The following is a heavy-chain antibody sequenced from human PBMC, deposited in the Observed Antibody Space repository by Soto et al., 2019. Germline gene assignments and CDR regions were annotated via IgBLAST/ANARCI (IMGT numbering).Heavy chain of an antibody. V-gene: IGHV3-30*18. CDR1: GFTFSNYG. CDR2: ISFDGSHK. CDR3: AKDGAPRYCSRSSCHPAGAY. Sequence: QVLLVESGGGVVQPGRSLRLSCAGSGFTFSNYGLHWVRQAPGKGLDWVSFISFDGSHKYYADSVKGRFTISRDNSYNMLYLQMDSLTTEDTAVYYCAKDGAPRYCSRSSCHPAGAYWGQGTLVTVSS. D-gene: IGHD2-15*01. J-gene: IGHJ4*02.